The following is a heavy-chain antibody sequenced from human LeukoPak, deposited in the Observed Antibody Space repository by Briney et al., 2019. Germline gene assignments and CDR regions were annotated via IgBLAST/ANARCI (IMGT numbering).Heavy chain of an antibody. CDR1: GFTVSSNY. V-gene: IGHV3-53*01. Sequence: GGSLRLSCAASGFTVSSNYMSWVRQAPGKGLEWVSVIYSGGSTYYADSVKGRFTISRDNSKNTLYLQMNSLRAEDTAVYYCASSCRCTNCSLKGFFDYWGQGTLVTVSS. D-gene: IGHD2-8*01. J-gene: IGHJ4*02. CDR3: ASSCRCTNCSLKGFFDY. CDR2: IYSGGST.